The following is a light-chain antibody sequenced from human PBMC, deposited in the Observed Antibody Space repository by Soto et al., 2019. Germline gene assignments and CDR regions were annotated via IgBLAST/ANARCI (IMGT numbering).Light chain of an antibody. CDR2: DAS. J-gene: IGKJ5*01. CDR3: QQRSNWPIT. CDR1: QSVSSY. Sequence: EIVVTQSPATLSLSPGERATLSCRTSQSVSSYFAWYQQKPGRAPRLLIYDASSRATGIPARFIGSGSGTDFTLTISSLEPEDFAVYYCQQRSNWPITCGQGTRLEIK. V-gene: IGKV3-11*01.